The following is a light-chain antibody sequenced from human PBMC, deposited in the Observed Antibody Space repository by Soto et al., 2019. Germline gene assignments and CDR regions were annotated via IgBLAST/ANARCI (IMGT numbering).Light chain of an antibody. V-gene: IGKV3-20*01. CDR1: QSLGSTF. CDR2: GAY. CDR3: HQYVTLPLS. J-gene: IGKJ4*01. Sequence: LWTKSPGIMSLATGDRATLSCRASQSLGSTFLAWYQQKSGQSPRLLIYGAYDMATEIPDRFSGSGSGADFTLTIIRLETEDFTVYFCHQYVTLPLSSGGGTKVAIK.